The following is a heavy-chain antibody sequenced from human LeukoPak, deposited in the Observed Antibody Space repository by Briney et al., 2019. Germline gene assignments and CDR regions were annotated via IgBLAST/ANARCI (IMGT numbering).Heavy chain of an antibody. CDR1: GFTVSSNY. J-gene: IGHJ4*02. V-gene: IGHV3-66*01. CDR3: ARDRSYDLGDYFDY. CDR2: IYSGGST. Sequence: GGSLRLSCAASGFTVSSNYMSWVRQAPGKGLEWVSVIYSGGSTYYADSVKGRFTISRDNSKNTLYLQMNSLRAEDTAVYYCARDRSYDLGDYFDYRGQGTLVTVSS. D-gene: IGHD5-12*01.